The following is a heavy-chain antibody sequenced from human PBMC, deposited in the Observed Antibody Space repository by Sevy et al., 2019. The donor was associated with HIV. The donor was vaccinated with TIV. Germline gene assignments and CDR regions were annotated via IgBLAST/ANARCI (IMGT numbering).Heavy chain of an antibody. CDR1: GFALDGYT. J-gene: IGHJ4*02. V-gene: IGHV3-43*01. CDR3: ARDFMGPTTFGTQFDY. Sequence: RGSLRFSCLASGFALDGYTMHWVRQAPGKSLEWVSLISWDGHSTYYADSVKGRFTISRDNSKNSVFLQMDSLSTEDTAFYYCARDFMGPTTFGTQFDYRGQGTLVTVSS. CDR2: ISWDGHST. D-gene: IGHD3-10*02.